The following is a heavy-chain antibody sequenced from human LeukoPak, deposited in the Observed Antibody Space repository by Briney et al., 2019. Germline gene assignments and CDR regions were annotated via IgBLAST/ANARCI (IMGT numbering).Heavy chain of an antibody. J-gene: IGHJ5*01. CDR1: GGSISSGGYS. V-gene: IGHV4-30-2*01. CDR3: ARGAAAGRGWFDY. Sequence: SGTLSLTCAVSGGSISSGGYSWSWIRQPPGKGLEWIGYIYHSGSTYYNPSLKSRVTISVDRSKNQFSLKLSSVTAADTAVYYCARGAAAGRGWFDYWGQGTLVTVSS. D-gene: IGHD6-13*01. CDR2: IYHSGST.